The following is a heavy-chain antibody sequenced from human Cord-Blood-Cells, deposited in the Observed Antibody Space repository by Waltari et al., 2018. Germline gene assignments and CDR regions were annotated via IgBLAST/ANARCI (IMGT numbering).Heavy chain of an antibody. D-gene: IGHD2-21*02. V-gene: IGHV1-24*01. CDR3: ATGLVRYCGGDCYSAFDI. J-gene: IGHJ3*02. CDR1: GYTLTELS. CDR2: FDPEDGET. Sequence: QVQLVQSGAEVKKPGDSVKVSCTVSGYTLTELSMHWVRQAPGNGLEWMGGFDPEDGETIYAQKFQGRVTMTEDTSTDTAYMELSSLRSEDTAVYYCATGLVRYCGGDCYSAFDIWGQGTMVTVSS.